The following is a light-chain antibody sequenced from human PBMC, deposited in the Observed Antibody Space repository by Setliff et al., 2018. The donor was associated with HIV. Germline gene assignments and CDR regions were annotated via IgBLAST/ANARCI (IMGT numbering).Light chain of an antibody. J-gene: IGLJ1*01. Sequence: QSVLIQPPSASGTPGQRVTISCSGSSSNIGSNYVYWYQQLPGTAPKLLIYRNNQRPSGVPDRFSGSKSGTSASLAISGLRSEDEADYYCNSYTSSSTYVFGTGTKVTVL. CDR3: NSYTSSSTYV. CDR2: RNN. CDR1: SSNIGSNY. V-gene: IGLV1-47*01.